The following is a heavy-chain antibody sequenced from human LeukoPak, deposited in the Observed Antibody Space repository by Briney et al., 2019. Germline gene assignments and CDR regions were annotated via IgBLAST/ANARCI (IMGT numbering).Heavy chain of an antibody. D-gene: IGHD3-22*01. V-gene: IGHV1-69*05. CDR2: VIPIFGTA. J-gene: IGHJ4*02. Sequence: GASVKVSCKASGGTFSSYAISWVRQAPGQGLEWMGGVIPIFGTANYAQKFQGRVTITTDESTSTAYMELSSLRSEDTAVYYCVGGDYYDSSGYPYDYWGPGTLVTVSS. CDR1: GGTFSSYA. CDR3: VGGDYYDSSGYPYDY.